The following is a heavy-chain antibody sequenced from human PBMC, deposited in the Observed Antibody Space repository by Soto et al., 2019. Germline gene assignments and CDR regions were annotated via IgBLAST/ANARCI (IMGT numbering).Heavy chain of an antibody. Sequence: SETLSLTCTFSVGSISSGDYYCSWIRQPPGKGLEWIGYIYYSGSTYYNPSLKSRVTISVDTSKNQFSLKLSSVTAADTAVYYCARDPRSYPQRLGVDWGQGTLVNVSS. J-gene: IGHJ4*02. CDR1: VGSISSGDYY. CDR3: ARDPRSYPQRLGVD. D-gene: IGHD1-26*01. V-gene: IGHV4-30-4*01. CDR2: IYYSGST.